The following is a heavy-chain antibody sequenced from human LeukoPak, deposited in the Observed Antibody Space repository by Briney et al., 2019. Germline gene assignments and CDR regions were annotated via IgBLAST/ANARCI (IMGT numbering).Heavy chain of an antibody. Sequence: SETLSLTCAVYGGSFSGYYWSWIRQPPGKGLEWIGEINHSGSTNYNPSLKSRVTMSVDMSKNQFSLKLSSMIAADTAVYYCARVSSSWYQDWYFDLWGRGTLDTVPS. CDR3: ARVSSSWYQDWYFDL. V-gene: IGHV4-34*01. D-gene: IGHD6-13*01. J-gene: IGHJ2*01. CDR1: GGSFSGYY. CDR2: INHSGST.